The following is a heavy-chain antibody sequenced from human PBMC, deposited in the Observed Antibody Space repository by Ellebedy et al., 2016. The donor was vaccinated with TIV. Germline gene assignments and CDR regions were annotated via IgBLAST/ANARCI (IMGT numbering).Heavy chain of an antibody. D-gene: IGHD3-10*01. CDR1: GFTFSSYG. CDR3: VKDRGARQYYYYGMDV. Sequence: GESLKISCAASGFTFSSYGMHWVRQAPGKGLEWVAVISYDGSNKYYADSVKGRFTISRDNSKNTLYLQMNSLRAEDTAVYYCVKDRGARQYYYYGMDVWGQGTTVTVSS. CDR2: ISYDGSNK. V-gene: IGHV3-30*18. J-gene: IGHJ6*02.